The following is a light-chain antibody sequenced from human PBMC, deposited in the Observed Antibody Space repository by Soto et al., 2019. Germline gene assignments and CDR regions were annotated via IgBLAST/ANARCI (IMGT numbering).Light chain of an antibody. CDR3: QQTYSAGWT. V-gene: IGKV1-39*01. CDR2: AAS. CDR1: QSISNY. Sequence: DLQMTQSPSSLSASVGDRVTITCRASQSISNYLNWYQQKPGKAPKLLIYAASSLQSGVPSRFSGSGSGTDFTLTIGSLQPEDFATYYCQQTYSAGWTFGQGTKVEIK. J-gene: IGKJ1*01.